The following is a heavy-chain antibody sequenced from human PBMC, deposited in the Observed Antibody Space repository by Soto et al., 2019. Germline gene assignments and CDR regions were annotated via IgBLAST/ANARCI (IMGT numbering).Heavy chain of an antibody. V-gene: IGHV1-69*01. CDR2: IIPIFGTA. Sequence: QVQLVQSGAEVKKPGSSVKVSCKASGGTFSSYAISWVRQAPGQGLEWMGGIIPIFGTANYAQKFQGRVTITAAESTSTAYMELSSLRSEDTAVYYCAGGGPYCSGGSCYYFDYWGQGTLVTVSS. D-gene: IGHD2-15*01. J-gene: IGHJ4*02. CDR1: GGTFSSYA. CDR3: AGGGPYCSGGSCYYFDY.